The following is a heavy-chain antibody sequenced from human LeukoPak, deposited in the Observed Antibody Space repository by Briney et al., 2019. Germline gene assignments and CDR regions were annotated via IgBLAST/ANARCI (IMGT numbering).Heavy chain of an antibody. CDR2: IYYSGST. CDR1: GGSISSYY. V-gene: IGHV4-59*01. CDR3: AREIDYDSSGYFSVGY. Sequence: SETPSLTCTVSGGSISSYYWSWIRQPPGKGLEWIGYIYYSGSTNYNPSLKSRVTISVDTSKNQFSLKLSSVTAADTAVYYCAREIDYDSSGYFSVGYWGQGTLVTVSS. D-gene: IGHD3-22*01. J-gene: IGHJ4*02.